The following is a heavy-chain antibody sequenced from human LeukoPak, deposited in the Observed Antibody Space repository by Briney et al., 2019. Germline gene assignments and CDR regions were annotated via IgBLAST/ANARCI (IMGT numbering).Heavy chain of an antibody. CDR1: GYTFTGYY. D-gene: IGHD3-22*01. J-gene: IGHJ6*02. Sequence: ASVKVSCKASGYTFTGYYMHWVRQAPGQGLEWMGWINPNSGGTNYAQKFQGWVTMTRDTSISTAYMELSRLRSDDTAVYYCARDISFITMIVGDYHYGMDVWGQGTTVTVSS. V-gene: IGHV1-2*04. CDR3: ARDISFITMIVGDYHYGMDV. CDR2: INPNSGGT.